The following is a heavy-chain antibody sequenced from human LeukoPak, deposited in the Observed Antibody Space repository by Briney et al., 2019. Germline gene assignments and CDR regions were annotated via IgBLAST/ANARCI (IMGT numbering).Heavy chain of an antibody. CDR2: IYPGESDT. J-gene: IGHJ4*02. Sequence: GESLKISCKASGYSFTSYWIGWVRQMPGKGLGCMGIIYPGESDTRYSPSFQGQVTISADKSISTAYLQWSSLKASHTAFYYCVRQVSRGWYYFAYWGRGTLVTVSS. D-gene: IGHD6-19*01. CDR3: VRQVSRGWYYFAY. CDR1: GYSFTSYW. V-gene: IGHV5-51*01.